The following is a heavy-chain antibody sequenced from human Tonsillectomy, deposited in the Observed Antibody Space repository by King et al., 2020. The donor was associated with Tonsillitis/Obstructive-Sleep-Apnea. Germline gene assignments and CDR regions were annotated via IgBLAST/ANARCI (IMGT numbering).Heavy chain of an antibody. Sequence: VQLQESGPGLVKPSETLSLTCTVSGGSISSYYWSWIRQPPGKGMEWIGYIYYSGSTNYNPSLKSRVTISVDTSKNQVSLKLSSVTAADTAVYYCARDMVLEAGGDAFDICGQGTMVTVSS. CDR3: ARDMVLEAGGDAFDI. D-gene: IGHD2-8*01. V-gene: IGHV4-59*01. CDR2: IYYSGST. CDR1: GGSISSYY. J-gene: IGHJ3*02.